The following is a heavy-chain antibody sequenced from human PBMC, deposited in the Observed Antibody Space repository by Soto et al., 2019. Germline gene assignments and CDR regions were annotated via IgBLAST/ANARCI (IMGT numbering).Heavy chain of an antibody. J-gene: IGHJ4*02. CDR2: ISYNGRNK. V-gene: IGHV3-30*04. Sequence: GGSLRLSCAASGSTFSFYAMHWVRQAPGKGLEWVAVISYNGRNKHYVDSVKGRFTISRDNSQDTRYLQMDSLRPDDTAVYYCARQAKIGDRSQFYFDSWGQGTLVTVSS. D-gene: IGHD3-16*01. CDR3: ARQAKIGDRSQFYFDS. CDR1: GSTFSFYA.